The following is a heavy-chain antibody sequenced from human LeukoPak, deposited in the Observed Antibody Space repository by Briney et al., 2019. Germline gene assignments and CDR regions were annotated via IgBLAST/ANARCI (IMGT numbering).Heavy chain of an antibody. CDR3: ARDRPVEPFDY. J-gene: IGHJ4*02. D-gene: IGHD1-1*01. V-gene: IGHV3-30*07. CDR1: GFTFSSYA. CDR2: ISYDGSNK. Sequence: PGGSLRLSCAASGFTFSSYAMHWVRQAPGKGLEWVAVISYDGSNKYYADSVKGRFTISRDNSKNTLYLQMNSLRAEDTAVYYCARDRPVEPFDYWGQGTLVTVSS.